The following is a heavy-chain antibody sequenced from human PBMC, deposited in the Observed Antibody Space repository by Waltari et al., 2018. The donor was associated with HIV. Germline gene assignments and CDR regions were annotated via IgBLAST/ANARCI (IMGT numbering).Heavy chain of an antibody. D-gene: IGHD4-17*01. J-gene: IGHJ6*02. CDR2: MNPNSGNT. V-gene: IGHV1-8*01. CDR3: VRGRGDYVYYYYGTGDV. CDR1: GYIFTSYN. Sequence: QVQLVQSGAEVKKPGASVKVSCKASGYIFTSYNINWVRQATGQGLEWMGWMNPNSGNTGSAEKCQDRFTMTRNTSINTAYMELSSLRSEDTAIYYCVRGRGDYVYYYYGTGDVWGQGTTVTVS.